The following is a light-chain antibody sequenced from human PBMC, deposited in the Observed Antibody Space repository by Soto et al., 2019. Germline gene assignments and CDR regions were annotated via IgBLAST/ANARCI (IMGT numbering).Light chain of an antibody. J-gene: IGKJ4*01. CDR3: LQLHRYPLT. CDR2: PPS. V-gene: IGKV1-9*01. Sequence: IQLTQSPSSLSASVGDRVTITCRASQGSSSYLAWYQQKRGKVPTLLISPPSTLQSGVPSRFSGSGSGTDFTLTIPSLQPEDFATYYCLQLHRYPLTFGGGTKVEIK. CDR1: QGSSSY.